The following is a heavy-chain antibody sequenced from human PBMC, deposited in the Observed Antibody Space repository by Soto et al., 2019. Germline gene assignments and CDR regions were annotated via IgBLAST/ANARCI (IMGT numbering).Heavy chain of an antibody. J-gene: IGHJ4*02. CDR1: GYTFSSYF. V-gene: IGHV1-18*01. CDR2: SSAYHGNT. CDR3: ARDLPPVDY. Sequence: QVQLVQPGAEVKKPGASVKGSCTASGYTFSSYFISGVRQAPGQGLEWMGWSSAYHGNTNYAQNLQGRVTMTTDTSTSTADMDLSSLRSDDTAVYYCARDLPPVDYWGQGTLVTVSS.